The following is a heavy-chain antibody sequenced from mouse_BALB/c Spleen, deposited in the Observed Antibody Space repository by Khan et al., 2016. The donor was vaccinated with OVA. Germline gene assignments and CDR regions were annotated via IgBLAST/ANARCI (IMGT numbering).Heavy chain of an antibody. D-gene: IGHD2-4*01. J-gene: IGHJ3*01. Sequence: EVQLQESGPGLVKPSQSLSLTCTVTGYSITSDYAWNWIRQFPGNKLEWMGYINYSGNTRYNPSLKSRISITRDTSKNQFFLQLNSVTTEDTATYYCTRKDYYDYDPFAYWGQGTLVTVSA. CDR1: GYSITSDYA. CDR3: TRKDYYDYDPFAY. CDR2: INYSGNT. V-gene: IGHV3-2*02.